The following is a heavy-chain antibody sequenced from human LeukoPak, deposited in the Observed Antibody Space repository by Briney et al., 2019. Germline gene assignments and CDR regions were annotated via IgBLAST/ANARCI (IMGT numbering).Heavy chain of an antibody. CDR3: AKGDAYCGGDCYPD. CDR1: GFTFSSYS. Sequence: SGGSLRLSCAASGFTFSSYSMNWVRQAPGKGLEWVSSITSSSSYIYYADSVKGRFTISRDTSKNTLYLQMNSLRAEDTAVYYCAKGDAYCGGDCYPDWGQGTLVTVSS. D-gene: IGHD2-21*02. CDR2: ITSSSSYI. V-gene: IGHV3-21*04. J-gene: IGHJ4*02.